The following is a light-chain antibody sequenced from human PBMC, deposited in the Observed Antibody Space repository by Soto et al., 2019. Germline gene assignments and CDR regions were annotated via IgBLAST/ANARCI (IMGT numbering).Light chain of an antibody. J-gene: IGKJ3*01. V-gene: IGKV3-20*01. CDR2: DAS. Sequence: EVVLTQSPGTLSSSPGERAALSCRPSQSFTNNLLAWYQQKLGQAPRLLIYDASRRVTGIPDRFSGSGSGTDFTLTISRLEPEDFAVYYCQQFEGAPFTFGPGTKVDI. CDR1: QSFTNNL. CDR3: QQFEGAPFT.